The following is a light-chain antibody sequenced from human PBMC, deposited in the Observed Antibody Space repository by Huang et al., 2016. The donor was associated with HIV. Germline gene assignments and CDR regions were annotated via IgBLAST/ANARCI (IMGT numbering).Light chain of an antibody. Sequence: EIVMTQSPATLSVSPGERATLSCRASESVTGTVAWYQQKPGQAPRLLISGASTRATGIPGRFSGSGSETEFTLTISSLQSEDFAVYYCQQYAKWPPAFGQGTKVEIK. CDR2: GAS. V-gene: IGKV3-15*01. J-gene: IGKJ1*01. CDR3: QQYAKWPPA. CDR1: ESVTGT.